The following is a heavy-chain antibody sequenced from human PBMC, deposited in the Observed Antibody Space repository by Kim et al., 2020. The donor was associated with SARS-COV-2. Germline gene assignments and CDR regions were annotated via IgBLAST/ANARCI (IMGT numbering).Heavy chain of an antibody. D-gene: IGHD6-19*01. CDR3: ARGRRWQWLVRDWFDP. V-gene: IGHV4-34*01. Sequence: SETLSLTCAVYGGSFSGYYWSWIRQPPGKGLEWIGEINHSGSTNYNPSLKSRVTISVDTSKNQFSLKLSSVTAADTAVYYCARGRRWQWLVRDWFDPWGQGTLVTVSS. J-gene: IGHJ5*02. CDR2: INHSGST. CDR1: GGSFSGYY.